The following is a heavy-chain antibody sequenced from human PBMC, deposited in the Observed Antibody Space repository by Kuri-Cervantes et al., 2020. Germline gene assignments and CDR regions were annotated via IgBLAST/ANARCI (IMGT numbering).Heavy chain of an antibody. CDR3: AKDDIWFGELLTFGLTAYYGMDV. CDR2: IYSCGST. J-gene: IGHJ6*02. CDR1: GFTVSSNY. D-gene: IGHD3-10*01. Sequence: GESLKISCAASGFTVSSNYMSWVRQAPGKGLEWVSVIYSCGSTYYADSVKGRFTISRDNSKNTLYLQMNSLRAEDTAVYYCAKDDIWFGELLTFGLTAYYGMDVWGQGTTVTVSS. V-gene: IGHV3-66*03.